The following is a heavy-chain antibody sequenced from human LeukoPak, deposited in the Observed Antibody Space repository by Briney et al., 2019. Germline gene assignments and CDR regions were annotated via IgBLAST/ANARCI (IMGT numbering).Heavy chain of an antibody. J-gene: IGHJ4*02. D-gene: IGHD6-19*01. V-gene: IGHV1-2*02. CDR2: INPNSGGT. CDR1: GYTFTGYY. Sequence: ASVKVSCKASGYTFTGYYTHWVRQAPGQGLEWMGWINPNSGGTNYAQKFQGRVTMTRDTSISTAYMELSRLRSDDTAVYYCARLGIAVATLDYWGQGTLVTVSS. CDR3: ARLGIAVATLDY.